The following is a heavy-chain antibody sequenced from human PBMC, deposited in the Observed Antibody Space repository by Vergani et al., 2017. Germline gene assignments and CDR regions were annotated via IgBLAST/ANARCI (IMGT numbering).Heavy chain of an antibody. Sequence: QVQLVQSGAEVKKPGASVKVSCKASGYTFTSYAMHWVRQAPGQRLEWMGWINAGNGNTKYSQKFQGRVTMTRNTSISTAYMELSSLRSEDTAVYYCARRRGRYYDFWSWGQGTLVTVSS. CDR1: GYTFTSYA. CDR3: ARRRGRYYDFWS. CDR2: INAGNGNT. J-gene: IGHJ4*02. D-gene: IGHD3-3*01. V-gene: IGHV1-3*01.